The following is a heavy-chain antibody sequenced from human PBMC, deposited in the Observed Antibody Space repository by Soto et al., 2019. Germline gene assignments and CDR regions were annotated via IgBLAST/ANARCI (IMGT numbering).Heavy chain of an antibody. V-gene: IGHV3-30-3*01. CDR3: ARAGGVYGMDV. CDR1: GFTFSSYA. Sequence: QVQLVESGGGVVQPGRSLRLSCAASGFTFSSYAMHWVRQAPGKGLEWVAVISYDGSNKYYADFVKGRFTISRDNSKNTLYLQMNSLRAEDTAVYYCARAGGVYGMDVWGQGTTVTVSS. D-gene: IGHD3-10*01. CDR2: ISYDGSNK. J-gene: IGHJ6*02.